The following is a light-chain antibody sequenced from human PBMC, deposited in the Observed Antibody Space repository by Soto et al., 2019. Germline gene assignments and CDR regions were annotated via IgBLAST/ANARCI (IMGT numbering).Light chain of an antibody. J-gene: IGLJ1*01. CDR2: EVS. CDR3: TSYASTFTYV. CDR1: RSDVGGYEY. V-gene: IGLV2-14*01. Sequence: QSALTQPASVSGSPGQSITISCTGTRSDVGGYEYVSWYQQHPGKAPKLMIYEVSRRPSGVSNRFSGSKSGSTASMTISGLQAGDEADYYCTSYASTFTYVFGTGTKVTVL.